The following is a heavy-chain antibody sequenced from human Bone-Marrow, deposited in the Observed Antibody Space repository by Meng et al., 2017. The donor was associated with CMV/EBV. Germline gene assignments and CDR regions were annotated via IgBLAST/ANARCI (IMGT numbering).Heavy chain of an antibody. CDR1: GDSVSSNSAS. Sequence: SETLSLTCAISGDSVSSNSASWNWFRQSPSRGLEWLGRTYYDSKWYYDYAVSVESRIVINPDTSQNQISLYLNSVTPEDTAVYYCARRRYNSYQGFFDYWGQGTLVTVSS. CDR3: ARRRYNSYQGFFDY. V-gene: IGHV6-1*01. CDR2: TYYDSKWYY. J-gene: IGHJ4*02. D-gene: IGHD1-1*01.